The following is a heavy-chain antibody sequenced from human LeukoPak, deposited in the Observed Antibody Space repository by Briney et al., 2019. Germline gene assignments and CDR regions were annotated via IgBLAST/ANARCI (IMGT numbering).Heavy chain of an antibody. J-gene: IGHJ5*02. V-gene: IGHV4-4*09. Sequence: SETLSLTCTVSGGSISSYYWSWIRQPPGKGLEWIGYIYTSGSTNYNPSLKSRVTISVDTSKNQFSLKLSSVTAADTAVYYCARTSGSYGGWFDPWSQATLVNVTS. CDR1: GGSISSYY. CDR3: ARTSGSYGGWFDP. CDR2: IYTSGST. D-gene: IGHD1-26*01.